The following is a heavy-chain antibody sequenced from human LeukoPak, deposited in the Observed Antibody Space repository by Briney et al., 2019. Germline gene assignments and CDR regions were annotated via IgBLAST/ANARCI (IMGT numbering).Heavy chain of an antibody. CDR2: ISSSSSYI. J-gene: IGHJ4*02. CDR1: GFTFSSYS. V-gene: IGHV3-21*01. CDR3: ARDPVDDY. Sequence: GGSLRLSCAASGFTFSSYSMNWVRQAPGKGLEWVSSISSSSSYIYYADSVKGRFTISRDNAKSSLYLQMNSLRGEDTALYYCARDPVDDYWGQGTLVTVSS.